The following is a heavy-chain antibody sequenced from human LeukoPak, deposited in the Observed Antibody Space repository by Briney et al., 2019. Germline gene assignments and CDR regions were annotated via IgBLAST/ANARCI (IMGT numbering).Heavy chain of an antibody. D-gene: IGHD3-10*01. CDR2: INPNSGGT. Sequence: ASVKVSCKASGYTFTGYYMHWVRQAPGQGLEWMGWINPNSGGTNYAQKFQGMVTMTRDTSISTAYMELSRLRSDDTAVYYCAREDLDYYGSGSYYNDHWGQGTLVTVSS. V-gene: IGHV1-2*02. CDR3: AREDLDYYGSGSYYNDH. CDR1: GYTFTGYY. J-gene: IGHJ5*02.